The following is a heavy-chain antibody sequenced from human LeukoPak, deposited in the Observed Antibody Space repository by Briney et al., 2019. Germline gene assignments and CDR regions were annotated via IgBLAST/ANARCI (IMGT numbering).Heavy chain of an antibody. CDR2: IYHSGST. V-gene: IGHV4-30-2*01. CDR1: GGSISSGGYY. D-gene: IGHD2-2*01. CDR3: ATAGIDVVVVPALHHYYYYYMDV. J-gene: IGHJ6*03. Sequence: SETLSLTCTVSGGSISSGGYYWSWIRQPPGKGLEWIGYIYHSGSTYYNPSLKSRVTISVDRSKNQFSLKLSSVTAADTAVYYCATAGIDVVVVPALHHYYYYYMDVWGKGTTVTVSS.